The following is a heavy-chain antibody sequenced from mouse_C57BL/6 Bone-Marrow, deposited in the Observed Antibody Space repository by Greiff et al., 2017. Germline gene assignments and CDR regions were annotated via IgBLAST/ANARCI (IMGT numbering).Heavy chain of an antibody. Sequence: QVQLQQSVAELVRPGASVKLSCTASGYTFTNTYMSWVKQRPGQGLEWIGRIDPGSGNTYYTAKFKGKATLTADTSSSTAYMQLSSLTSEDSAVYFCARDGPEAFADWGQGTLVTVAA. D-gene: IGHD2-3*01. CDR2: IDPGSGNT. J-gene: IGHJ3*01. V-gene: IGHV1-76*01. CDR1: GYTFTNTY. CDR3: ARDGPEAFAD.